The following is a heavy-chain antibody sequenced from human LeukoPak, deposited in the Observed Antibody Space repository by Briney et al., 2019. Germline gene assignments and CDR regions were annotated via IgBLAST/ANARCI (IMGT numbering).Heavy chain of an antibody. D-gene: IGHD2-8*01. CDR2: INPNSGGT. J-gene: IGHJ3*02. CDR1: GYTFTGYY. V-gene: IGHV1-2*02. Sequence: GASVKVSCKASGYTFTGYYMHWVRQAPGQGLEWMGWINPNSGGTNYAQKFQGRVTMTRDTSISTAYMELSRLRSDDTAVYYRARDSIPSRDIVLMVYANSNAFDIWGQGTMVTVSS. CDR3: ARDSIPSRDIVLMVYANSNAFDI.